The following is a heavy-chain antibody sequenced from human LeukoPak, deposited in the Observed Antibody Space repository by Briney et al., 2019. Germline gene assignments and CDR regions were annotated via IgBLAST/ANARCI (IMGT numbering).Heavy chain of an antibody. D-gene: IGHD1-26*01. V-gene: IGHV1-3*01. Sequence: ASVKVSCKASGYTFTSYAMHWVRQAPGQRLEWMGWINAGNGNTKYSQKFQGRVTITRDTSASAAYMELSSLRSEDTAVYYCARGRRIVGATVGFNYWGQGTLVTVSS. CDR3: ARGRRIVGATVGFNY. J-gene: IGHJ4*02. CDR1: GYTFTSYA. CDR2: INAGNGNT.